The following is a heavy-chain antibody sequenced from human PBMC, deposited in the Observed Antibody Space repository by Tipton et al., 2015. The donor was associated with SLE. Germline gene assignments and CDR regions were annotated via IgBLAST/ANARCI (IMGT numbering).Heavy chain of an antibody. CDR3: ARPLNRVATIRDHDAFDI. V-gene: IGHV4-39*07. CDR1: GGSISSSSYY. CDR2: IYHSGST. D-gene: IGHD5-12*01. J-gene: IGHJ3*02. Sequence: TLSLTCTVSGGSISSSSYYWGWIRQPPGKGMEWIGSIYHSGSTYYNPSLKSRVTISVDTSKNQFSLKLSSVTAADTAVYYCARPLNRVATIRDHDAFDIWGQGTMVTVSS.